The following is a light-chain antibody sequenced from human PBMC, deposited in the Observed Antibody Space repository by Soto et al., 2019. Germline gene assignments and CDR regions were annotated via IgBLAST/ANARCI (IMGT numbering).Light chain of an antibody. V-gene: IGKV1-39*01. CDR1: QNINSH. CDR3: QQSHITTLFT. CDR2: AAS. Sequence: DIQMTQSPSSLSASLGDRVTITCRASQNINSHLNWYQQKPGKAPKVLIYAASRLQSGVPSRFXGSGSGTVFTLTISSLEPEDFATYYCQQSHITTLFTFGKGTKLEIK. J-gene: IGKJ2*01.